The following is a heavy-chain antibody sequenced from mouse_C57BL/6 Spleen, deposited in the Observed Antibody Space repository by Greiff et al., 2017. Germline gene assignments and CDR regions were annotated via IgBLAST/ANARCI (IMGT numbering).Heavy chain of an antibody. CDR2: IYPGDGDT. V-gene: IGHV1-80*01. D-gene: IGHD2-5*01. J-gene: IGHJ4*01. CDR3: ARRDYSNYGDY. CDR1: GYAFSSYW. Sequence: QVQLKQSGAELVKPGASVKISCKASGYAFSSYWMNWVKQRPGKGLEWIGQIYPGDGDTNYNGKFKGKATLTADKSSSTAYMQLSSLTSEDAAVYVCARRDYSNYGDYWGQGTSGTVSS.